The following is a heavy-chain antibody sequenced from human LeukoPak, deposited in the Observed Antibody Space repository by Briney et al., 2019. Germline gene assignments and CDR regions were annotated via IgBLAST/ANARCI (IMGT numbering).Heavy chain of an antibody. CDR1: GFTFNNYA. CDR3: AKDGTQTNSYYDY. J-gene: IGHJ4*02. D-gene: IGHD1-14*01. Sequence: PGGSLRLSCAASGFTFNNYAMNWVRQAPGKGLEWVSSSGGGETTYYADSAKGRFTISRDNSQNTLYLQMNNLRPDDTAVYYCAKDGTQTNSYYDYWGQGTLVTVSS. V-gene: IGHV3-23*01. CDR2: SGGGETT.